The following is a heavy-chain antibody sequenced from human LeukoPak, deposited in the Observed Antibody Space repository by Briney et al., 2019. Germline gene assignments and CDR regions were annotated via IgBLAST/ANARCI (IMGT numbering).Heavy chain of an antibody. J-gene: IGHJ6*02. Sequence: GSLRLSCAASGFTFTSYAMTWVRQAPGKGLEWVSGISNSGSSTYYADSVKGRFTIPRDNSKNTLYLQLTSLRAEDTAVYYCAHTMVRGSYTMDVWGQGTTVTV. CDR2: ISNSGSST. D-gene: IGHD3-10*01. CDR3: AHTMVRGSYTMDV. V-gene: IGHV3-23*01. CDR1: GFTFTSYA.